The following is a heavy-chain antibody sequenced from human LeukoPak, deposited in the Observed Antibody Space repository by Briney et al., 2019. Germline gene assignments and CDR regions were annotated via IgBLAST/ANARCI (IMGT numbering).Heavy chain of an antibody. V-gene: IGHV3-21*01. Sequence: PGGSLRLSCAASGFTFSSYSMNWVRQAPGKGLEWVSSISSSSSYIYYADSVKGRFTISRDNAKNSLYLQMNSLRAEDTAVYYCAKGDIVVVVAAGSGFDYWGQGTLVTVSS. D-gene: IGHD2-15*01. CDR3: AKGDIVVVVAAGSGFDY. CDR1: GFTFSSYS. J-gene: IGHJ4*02. CDR2: ISSSSSYI.